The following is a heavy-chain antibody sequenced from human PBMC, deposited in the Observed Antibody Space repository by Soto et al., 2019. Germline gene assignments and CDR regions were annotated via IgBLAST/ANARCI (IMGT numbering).Heavy chain of an antibody. V-gene: IGHV4-59*01. Sequence: SETLSLTCTVSGGSISSYYWSWIRQPPGKGLEWIGYIYYSGSTNYNPSLKSRVTISVDTSKSQFSLKLSSVTAADTAVYYCARGGTTVTTLYYYYYMDVWGKGTTVTVSS. CDR1: GGSISSYY. CDR3: ARGGTTVTTLYYYYYMDV. J-gene: IGHJ6*03. D-gene: IGHD4-17*01. CDR2: IYYSGST.